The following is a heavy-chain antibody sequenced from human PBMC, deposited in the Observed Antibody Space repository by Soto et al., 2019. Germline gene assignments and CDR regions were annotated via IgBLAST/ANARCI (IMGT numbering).Heavy chain of an antibody. V-gene: IGHV3-21*01. Sequence: GRSLRLSCAASGCTLGSYSMNLVRQAPGMGLEWVASIGSGGNYIYYAESVRGRLTISRDHAKNSLYLQMHSLRAEDTAVYYCARERASSFIGATPTFFGYWGHGT. CDR1: GCTLGSYS. CDR3: ARERASSFIGATPTFFGY. CDR2: IGSGGNYI. J-gene: IGHJ4*01. D-gene: IGHD1-26*01.